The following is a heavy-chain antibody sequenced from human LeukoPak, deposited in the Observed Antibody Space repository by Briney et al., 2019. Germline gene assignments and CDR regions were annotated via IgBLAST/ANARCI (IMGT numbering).Heavy chain of an antibody. Sequence: PSETLSLTCTVSGGSISSYYWSWIRQPPGKGLEWIGYIYYSGSTNYNPSLKSRVTISVDTSKNQFSLKLSSVTAADTAVYYCARHLSYYGSGSAAVYYYGMDVWGQGTTVTVSS. V-gene: IGHV4-59*08. CDR1: GGSISSYY. D-gene: IGHD3-10*01. CDR2: IYYSGST. J-gene: IGHJ6*02. CDR3: ARHLSYYGSGSAAVYYYGMDV.